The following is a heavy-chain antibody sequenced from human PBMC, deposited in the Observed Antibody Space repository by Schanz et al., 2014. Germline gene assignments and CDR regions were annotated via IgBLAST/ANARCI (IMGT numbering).Heavy chain of an antibody. CDR1: GYTFISYG. CDR3: ARGTMPGTFDI. CDR2: MNPNSGDT. V-gene: IGHV1-8*01. D-gene: IGHD1-1*01. J-gene: IGHJ3*02. Sequence: QVQLVQSGAEVRKPGASVKVSCKASGYTFISYGISWVRQAPGQGLEWMGWMNPNSGDTGYPRKFQDRVTMTRNTSISTAYMELSSLRYEDTALDYCARGTMPGTFDIWGQGTMVTVSS.